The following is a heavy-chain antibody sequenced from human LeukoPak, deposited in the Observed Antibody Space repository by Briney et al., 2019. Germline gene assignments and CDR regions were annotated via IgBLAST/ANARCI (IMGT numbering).Heavy chain of an antibody. CDR1: GFTFSNAW. Sequence: PGGSLRLSCAASGFTFSNAWMSWVRQAPGKGLEWIGTIYHSGSTYYNPSLKSRVTISVDTSKNQFSLKLSSVTAADTAVYYCAREVGRVVTPRPFDPWGQGTLVTVSS. CDR2: IYHSGST. V-gene: IGHV4-38-2*02. CDR3: AREVGRVVTPRPFDP. J-gene: IGHJ5*02. D-gene: IGHD3-22*01.